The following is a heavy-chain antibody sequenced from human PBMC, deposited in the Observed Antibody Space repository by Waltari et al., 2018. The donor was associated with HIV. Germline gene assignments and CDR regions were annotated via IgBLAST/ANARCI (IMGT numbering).Heavy chain of an antibody. V-gene: IGHV2-5*01. D-gene: IGHD3-3*01. CDR2: IYWNDGK. CDR3: VQTLTKPIFGVVIKGVLDY. CDR1: GFSLSTSGLG. Sequence: QITLKESGPTLVKPTQTLTLTCTFSGFSLSTSGLGVSWIRQPPGKALEWLALIYWNDGKRYSPSLKSQLNITKDTSKNQVVLTMSNMDPVDTATYFCVQTLTKPIFGVVIKGVLDYWGQGTLITVSS. J-gene: IGHJ4*02.